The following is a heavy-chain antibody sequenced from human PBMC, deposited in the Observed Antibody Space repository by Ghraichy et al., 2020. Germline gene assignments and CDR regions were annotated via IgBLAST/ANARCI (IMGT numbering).Heavy chain of an antibody. Sequence: SETLSLTCAVYGGSFSGYYWSWIRQPPGKGLEWIGEINHSGSTNYNPSLKSRVTISVDTSKNQFSLKLSSVTAADTAVYYCARRYYYDSSGYSPFDPWGQGTLVTVSS. CDR2: INHSGST. CDR3: ARRYYYDSSGYSPFDP. D-gene: IGHD3-22*01. V-gene: IGHV4-34*01. J-gene: IGHJ5*02. CDR1: GGSFSGYY.